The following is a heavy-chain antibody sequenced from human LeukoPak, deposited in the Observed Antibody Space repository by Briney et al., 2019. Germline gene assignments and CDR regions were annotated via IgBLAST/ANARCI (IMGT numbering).Heavy chain of an antibody. Sequence: PGGSLRLSCAASGFTFSSYEMNWVRQAPGKGLEWVSYISSSGTTIHYADSVKGRFTISRDNAKNSLYLQMNSLRAEDTGLYYCARGPMVPIAAAANYVFDFWGQGTLVTVSS. J-gene: IGHJ3*01. D-gene: IGHD6-13*01. V-gene: IGHV3-48*03. CDR2: ISSSGTTI. CDR1: GFTFSSYE. CDR3: ARGPMVPIAAAANYVFDF.